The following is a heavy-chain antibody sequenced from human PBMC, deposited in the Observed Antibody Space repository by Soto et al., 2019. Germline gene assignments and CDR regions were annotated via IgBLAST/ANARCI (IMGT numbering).Heavy chain of an antibody. CDR3: ARHGYGSGSYFSY. D-gene: IGHD3-10*01. V-gene: IGHV4-61*08. J-gene: IGHJ4*02. CDR1: GGTIRNVGYF. Sequence: LGTLCLTCTVSGGTIRNVGYFWIWNPQPPGKGLEWIGYIYYSGSTNYNPSLKSRVTISVDTSKNQFSLKLSSVTAADTAVYYCARHGYGSGSYFSYWGQGTLVTVSS. CDR2: IYYSGST.